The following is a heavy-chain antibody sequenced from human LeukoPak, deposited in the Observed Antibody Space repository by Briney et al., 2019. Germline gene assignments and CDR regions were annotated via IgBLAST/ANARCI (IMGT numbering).Heavy chain of an antibody. J-gene: IGHJ5*02. Sequence: PGGSLRLSCAASGFTFSSYEFNWVRQAPGKGLEWVSYISSSGTMIYYADSVKGRFTISRDNSKNSLYLQMNNLRAEDTAVYYCAREVASCGGDCLTPWGQGTLVTVSS. CDR1: GFTFSSYE. CDR3: AREVASCGGDCLTP. V-gene: IGHV3-48*03. CDR2: ISSSGTMI. D-gene: IGHD2-21*02.